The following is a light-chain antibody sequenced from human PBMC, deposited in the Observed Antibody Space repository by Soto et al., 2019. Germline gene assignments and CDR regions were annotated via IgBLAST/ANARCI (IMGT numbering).Light chain of an antibody. J-gene: IGKJ4*01. Sequence: EIVMTQSPAALSVSPGERATLSCRASQSVSTNLAWYQQKPGQAPRLLIYGASTRATAIPARFSGSGSGTEFTLTISSLQSEDFAVYYCQQYTDWVTFRGGTKVEIK. CDR2: GAS. CDR1: QSVSTN. CDR3: QQYTDWVT. V-gene: IGKV3-15*01.